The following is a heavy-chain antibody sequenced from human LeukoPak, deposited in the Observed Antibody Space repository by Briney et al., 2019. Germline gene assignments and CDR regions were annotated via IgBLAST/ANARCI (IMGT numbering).Heavy chain of an antibody. CDR1: GYTFTSYY. Sequence: GASVKVSCKASGYTFTSYYMHWVRQAPGQGLEWMGWISAYNGNTNYAQKLQGRVTMTTDTSTSTAYMELRSLRSDDTAVYYCANLSSSSLVVYWGQGTLVTVSS. CDR3: ANLSSSSLVVY. V-gene: IGHV1-18*04. CDR2: ISAYNGNT. D-gene: IGHD6-6*01. J-gene: IGHJ4*02.